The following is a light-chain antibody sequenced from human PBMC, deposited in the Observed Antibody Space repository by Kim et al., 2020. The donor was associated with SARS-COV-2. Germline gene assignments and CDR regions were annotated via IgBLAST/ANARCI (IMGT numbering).Light chain of an antibody. Sequence: DIQMTQSPSTLSASVGDRVIIACRASQSISGLLAWYQQKPGKAPKLLIYKASSLESGVPSRFSGSGSGPEFTLTITSLQPDDFATYYCHQYGTYRLSFGGGTKVDIK. CDR3: HQYGTYRLS. CDR2: KAS. CDR1: QSISGL. V-gene: IGKV1-5*03. J-gene: IGKJ4*01.